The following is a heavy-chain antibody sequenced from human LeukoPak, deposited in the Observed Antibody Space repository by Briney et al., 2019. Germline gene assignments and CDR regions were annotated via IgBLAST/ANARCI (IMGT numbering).Heavy chain of an antibody. Sequence: SGTLSLTCAVSGGSISSSNWWSWVRQPPGKGLEWIGEIYHSGSTNYNPSLKSRVTISVDTSKNQFSLKLSSVTAADTAVYYCARASFWSGYYRGFDYWGQGTLVTVSS. D-gene: IGHD3-3*01. CDR3: ARASFWSGYYRGFDY. CDR2: IYHSGST. CDR1: GGSISSSNW. J-gene: IGHJ4*02. V-gene: IGHV4-4*02.